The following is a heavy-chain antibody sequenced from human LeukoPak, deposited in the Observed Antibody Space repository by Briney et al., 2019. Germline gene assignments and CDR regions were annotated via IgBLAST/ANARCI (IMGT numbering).Heavy chain of an antibody. CDR3: VREEMPGKFDY. CDR2: IYHSGNT. CDR1: GFTFSRYSM. V-gene: IGHV4-4*01. Sequence: PGGSLRLSCAASGFTFSRYSMNWVRQAPGKGLEWIGEIYHSGNTNYNPSLKRRVAISLDKSSNQFSLRLTSVTAADTAIYFCVREEMPGKFDYWGQGTLVTVSS. J-gene: IGHJ4*02. D-gene: IGHD1-26*01.